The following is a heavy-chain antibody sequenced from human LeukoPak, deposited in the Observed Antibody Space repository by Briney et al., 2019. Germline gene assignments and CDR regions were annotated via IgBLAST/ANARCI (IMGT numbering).Heavy chain of an antibody. J-gene: IGHJ3*02. V-gene: IGHV1-24*01. Sequence: ASVKVSCKVSGYTLTVLSMHWVRYAPRKGIEWMGGFDPEDGETIYAQKFQGRVTMTEDTSTDTAYMELSSLRSEDTAVYYCATGLSITIFGVVIPRRRLNIWGEGTMVTVSS. CDR2: FDPEDGET. D-gene: IGHD3-3*01. CDR3: ATGLSITIFGVVIPRRRLNI. CDR1: GYTLTVLS.